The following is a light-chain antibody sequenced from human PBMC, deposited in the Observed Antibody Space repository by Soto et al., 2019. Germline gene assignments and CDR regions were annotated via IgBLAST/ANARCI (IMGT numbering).Light chain of an antibody. CDR2: GAS. Sequence: IVLTQAPGTLASSPGEGATLSCRASQSVSSSYLAWYQQKPGQAPRLLIYGASSRATGIPDRFSGSGSGTDFTLTISRLEPEDFAVYYCQQYGSSPSFGQGTRLEIK. CDR3: QQYGSSPS. J-gene: IGKJ5*01. CDR1: QSVSSSY. V-gene: IGKV3-20*01.